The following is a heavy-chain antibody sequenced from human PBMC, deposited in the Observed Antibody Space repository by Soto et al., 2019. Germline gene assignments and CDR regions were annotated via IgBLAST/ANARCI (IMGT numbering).Heavy chain of an antibody. J-gene: IGHJ3*02. Sequence: SETLSLTCTVACCSISSYYWSWIRQPPGKGLEWIGYIYYSGSTNYNPSLKSRVTISVDTSKNQFSLKLSSVTAADTAVYYCARVWGGAFDIWGQGTMVT. CDR3: ARVWGGAFDI. D-gene: IGHD3-10*01. CDR2: IYYSGST. CDR1: CCSISSYY. V-gene: IGHV4-59*08.